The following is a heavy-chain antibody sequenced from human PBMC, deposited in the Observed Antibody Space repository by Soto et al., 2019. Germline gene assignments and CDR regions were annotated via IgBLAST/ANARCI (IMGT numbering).Heavy chain of an antibody. CDR1: GYTFTSYG. Sequence: ASVKVSCKASGYTFTSYGISWVRQAPGQGLEWMGWISAYNGNTNYAQKLQGRVTMTTDTSTSTAYMELRSQRSDDTAVYYCARGPQEWELLLYYFDYWGQGTLVTVSS. CDR2: ISAYNGNT. CDR3: ARGPQEWELLLYYFDY. J-gene: IGHJ4*02. V-gene: IGHV1-18*01. D-gene: IGHD1-26*01.